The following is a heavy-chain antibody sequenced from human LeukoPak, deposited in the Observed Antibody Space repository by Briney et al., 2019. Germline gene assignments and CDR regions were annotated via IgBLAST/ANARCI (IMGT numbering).Heavy chain of an antibody. V-gene: IGHV3-48*01. CDR3: ARDPNWGYSSGWYISDAFDI. Sequence: GGSLRLSCAASGFTFSSYSMNWVRQAPGKGLEWVSYISSSSSTIYYADSVKGRFTISRDNAKNSLYLQMNSLRAEDTAVYYCARDPNWGYSSGWYISDAFDIWGQGTMVTVSS. CDR1: GFTFSSYS. D-gene: IGHD6-19*01. CDR2: ISSSSSTI. J-gene: IGHJ3*02.